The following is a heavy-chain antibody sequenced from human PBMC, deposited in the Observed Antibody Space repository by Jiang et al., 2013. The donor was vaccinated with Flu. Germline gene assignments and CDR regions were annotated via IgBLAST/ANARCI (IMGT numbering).Heavy chain of an antibody. V-gene: IGHV4-34*01. CDR1: GGSFSGYY. CDR2: INHTGII. Sequence: LLKPSETLSLTCAVYGGSFSGYYWSWIRQPPGKGLEWIGEINHTGIIKYNPSLKSRVTISLDTSKNHFSLSLTSVTAADTAVYYCARGGDDSSVYHAFDIWGQGTMVTISS. J-gene: IGHJ3*02. CDR3: ARGGDDSSVYHAFDI. D-gene: IGHD3-22*01.